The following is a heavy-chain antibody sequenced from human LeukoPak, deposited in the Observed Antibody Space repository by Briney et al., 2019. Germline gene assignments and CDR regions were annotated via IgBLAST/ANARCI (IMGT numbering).Heavy chain of an antibody. Sequence: SETLSLTCAVYGGSFSGYYWSWIRQPPGKGLEWIGEINHSGSTNYNPSLKSRVTISVDTSKNQFSLKLSSVTAADTAVYYCASGVRYRAAALDPWGQGTLVTVSS. D-gene: IGHD6-13*01. CDR2: INHSGST. J-gene: IGHJ5*02. V-gene: IGHV4-34*01. CDR3: ASGVRYRAAALDP. CDR1: GGSFSGYY.